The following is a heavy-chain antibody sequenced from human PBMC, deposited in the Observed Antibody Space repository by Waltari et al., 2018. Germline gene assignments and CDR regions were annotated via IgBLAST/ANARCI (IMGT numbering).Heavy chain of an antibody. V-gene: IGHV3-23*01. CDR3: AKRSKDGFHAFDI. J-gene: IGHJ3*02. CDR1: GFTFSSYA. CDR2: ISGSGGST. Sequence: EVQLLESGGGLVQPGGSLRLSCAASGFTFSSYAMSWARQAPGKGLEWVSAISGSGGSTYYADSVKGRFTISRDNSKNTLYLQMNSLRAEDTAVDYCAKRSKDGFHAFDIWGQGTMVTVSS. D-gene: IGHD4-4*01.